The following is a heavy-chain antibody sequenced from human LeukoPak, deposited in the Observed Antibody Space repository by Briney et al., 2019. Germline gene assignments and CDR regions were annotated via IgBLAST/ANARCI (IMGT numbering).Heavy chain of an antibody. CDR3: ARGRKYTSGYRVTELGSGYSDY. D-gene: IGHD5-18*01. J-gene: IGHJ4*02. CDR2: IHYSGSA. Sequence: SETLSLTCTVSNGPTNTYQWTWIRQPPGRGLEWIGNIHYSGSANYNPSLKSRVTMSVDTSKNQFSLKLSSVTAADTAVYYCARGRKYTSGYRVTELGSGYSDYWGQGTLVTVSS. CDR1: NGPTNTYQ. V-gene: IGHV4-59*01.